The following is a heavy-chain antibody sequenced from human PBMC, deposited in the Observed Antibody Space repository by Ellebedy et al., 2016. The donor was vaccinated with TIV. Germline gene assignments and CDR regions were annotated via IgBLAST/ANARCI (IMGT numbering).Heavy chain of an antibody. J-gene: IGHJ4*02. D-gene: IGHD6-13*01. CDR3: ARDVYSRGDY. V-gene: IGHV3-33*01. CDR2: IWNDASHQ. CDR1: GFTFRIYA. Sequence: GESLKISXAASGFTFRIYAMHWVRQAPGKGLEWVAVIWNDASHQYYADSVKGRFTISRDNSQNTLYLQMDTLRGEDTAVYYCARDVYSRGDYWGQGTLVTVSS.